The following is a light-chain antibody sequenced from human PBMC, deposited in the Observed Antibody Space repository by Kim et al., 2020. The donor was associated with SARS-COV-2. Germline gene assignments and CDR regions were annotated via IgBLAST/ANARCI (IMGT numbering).Light chain of an antibody. CDR2: SNN. CDR3: AAWDDSLNGWG. J-gene: IGLJ3*02. V-gene: IGLV1-44*01. CDR1: TSNIESNT. Sequence: ELTQPPSASGTPGQRVTISCSESTSNIESNTVNWYQQLPGTAPKLLIYSNNQRPSGVPDRFSGSKSGTSASLAISGLQSEDEADYYCAAWDDSLNGWGFGGGTQLTVL.